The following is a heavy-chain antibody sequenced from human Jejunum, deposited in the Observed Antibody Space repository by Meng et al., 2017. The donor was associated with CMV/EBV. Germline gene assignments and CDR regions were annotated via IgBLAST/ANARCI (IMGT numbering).Heavy chain of an antibody. Sequence: SGCPLNSYGIHGGRKVAGKGREWVEGIWYDGSRKYFADCVQGRFSISRDDSKNTVYLQMNSLRAEDTAVYYCASDNDGSSHYSQFDYWGQGTLVTVSS. CDR3: ASDNDGSSHYSQFDY. CDR1: GCPLNSYG. J-gene: IGHJ4*02. CDR2: IWYDGSRK. V-gene: IGHV3-33*01. D-gene: IGHD3-22*01.